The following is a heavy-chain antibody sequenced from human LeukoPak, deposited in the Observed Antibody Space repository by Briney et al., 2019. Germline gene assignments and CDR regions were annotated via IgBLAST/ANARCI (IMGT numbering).Heavy chain of an antibody. CDR3: ARSYYDFCSGYYPFDY. CDR1: GGSISSHY. V-gene: IGHV4-59*11. D-gene: IGHD3-3*01. J-gene: IGHJ4*02. CDR2: VYYSGST. Sequence: SETLSLTCTVSGGSISSHYWSWIRRPPGKGLEWIGYVYYSGSTNYNPSLKSRVTISVDTSKNQFSLNQSSVTVADTAVYYCARSYYDFCSGYYPFDYWGQGTLVTVSS.